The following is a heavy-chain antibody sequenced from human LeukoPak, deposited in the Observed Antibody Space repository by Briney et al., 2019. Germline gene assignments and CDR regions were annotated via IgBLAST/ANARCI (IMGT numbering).Heavy chain of an antibody. D-gene: IGHD5-18*01. CDR1: GFTVSSNY. CDR2: IYSGGST. V-gene: IGHV3-53*01. J-gene: IGHJ4*02. Sequence: GGSLRPSCAASGFTVSSNYMSWVRQAPGKGLEWVSVIYSGGSTYYADSVMGRFTFYRDNSMKTLYLKMNSLRAEDRAVYYCARVIQLWLMLDYWGQGTLVTVSS. CDR3: ARVIQLWLMLDY.